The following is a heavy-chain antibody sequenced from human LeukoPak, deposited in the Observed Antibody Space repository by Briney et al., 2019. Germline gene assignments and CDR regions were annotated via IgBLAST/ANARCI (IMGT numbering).Heavy chain of an antibody. Sequence: SAKVSCKASGGTFSSYAISWVRQAPGQGLEWMGGIIPIFGTANYAQKFQGRVTITADESTSTAYMELSSLRSEDTAVYYCARDGHLEMATVYYYYGMDVWGQGTTVTVSS. CDR2: IIPIFGTA. CDR1: GGTFSSYA. V-gene: IGHV1-69*13. D-gene: IGHD5-24*01. J-gene: IGHJ6*02. CDR3: ARDGHLEMATVYYYYGMDV.